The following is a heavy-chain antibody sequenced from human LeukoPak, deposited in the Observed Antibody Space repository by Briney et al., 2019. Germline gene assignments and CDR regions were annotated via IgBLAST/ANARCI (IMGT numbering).Heavy chain of an antibody. CDR1: GFTFSSYD. CDR3: VTLASGYSSPFDY. Sequence: GGSLRLSCAASGFTFSSYDMSWVRQAPGKGLEWVSFIRSDGGRTLYADSVKGRFTISRDNSKNTLYAEMTSLRAEDTAVYYCVTLASGYSSPFDYWGQGTLVTVSS. CDR2: IRSDGGRT. D-gene: IGHD6-13*01. J-gene: IGHJ4*02. V-gene: IGHV3-23*01.